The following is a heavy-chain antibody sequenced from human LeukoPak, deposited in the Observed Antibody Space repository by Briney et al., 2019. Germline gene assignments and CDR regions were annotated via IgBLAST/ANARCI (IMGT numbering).Heavy chain of an antibody. CDR2: IYTSGST. J-gene: IGHJ3*02. V-gene: IGHV4-61*02. Sequence: SETLSLTCTVSGASISSSDYYWGWIRQPAGKGLEWIGRIYTSGSTNYNPSLKSRVTISVDTSKNQFSLKLSSVTAADTAVYYCARYCSSTSCYVDAFDIWGQGTMVTVSS. CDR1: GASISSSDYY. CDR3: ARYCSSTSCYVDAFDI. D-gene: IGHD2-2*01.